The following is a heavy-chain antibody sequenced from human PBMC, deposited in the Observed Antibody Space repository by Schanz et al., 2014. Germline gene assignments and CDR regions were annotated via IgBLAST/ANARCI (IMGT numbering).Heavy chain of an antibody. Sequence: EVQLVESGGGLVQPGGSLRLSCETSGFTFSNHAMSWVRQAPGKGLEWVSAISGRGGRTYYADSVKGRFTISRDNSKNTLYLPMNSMRADEPAVYSWVTDKLANYRGSGYNWFDPWGQGTLVTVSS. CDR2: ISGRGGRT. V-gene: IGHV3-23*04. CDR3: VTDKLANYRGSGYNWFDP. CDR1: GFTFSNHA. J-gene: IGHJ5*02. D-gene: IGHD3-10*01.